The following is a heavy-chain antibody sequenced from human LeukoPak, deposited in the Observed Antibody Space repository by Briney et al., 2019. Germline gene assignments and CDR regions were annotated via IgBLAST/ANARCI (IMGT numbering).Heavy chain of an antibody. CDR1: GGSISSHY. CDR2: IYYSGST. D-gene: IGHD3-10*01. V-gene: IGHV4-59*11. Sequence: PSETLSLTCTVSGGSISSHYWSWIRQPPGKGLEWIGYIYYSGSTNYNPSLKSRVTISVDTSKNQFSLKLTSVTAADTAVYYCARASVLLSADFWGQGTLVTVSS. J-gene: IGHJ4*02. CDR3: ARASVLLSADF.